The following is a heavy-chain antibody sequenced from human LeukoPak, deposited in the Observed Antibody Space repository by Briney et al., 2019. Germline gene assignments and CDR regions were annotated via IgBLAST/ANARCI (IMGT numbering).Heavy chain of an antibody. CDR1: GFTFSSYS. V-gene: IGHV3-21*01. D-gene: IGHD5-18*01. Sequence: GGSLRLSCAASGFTFSSYSMNWVRQAPGKGLEWVSSISSSSSYIYYADSVKGRFTISRDNAKNSLYLQMNSLRAEDTAVYYCARDTYSYGYGEGAFDIWGQGTMVTVSS. CDR2: ISSSSSYI. J-gene: IGHJ3*02. CDR3: ARDTYSYGYGEGAFDI.